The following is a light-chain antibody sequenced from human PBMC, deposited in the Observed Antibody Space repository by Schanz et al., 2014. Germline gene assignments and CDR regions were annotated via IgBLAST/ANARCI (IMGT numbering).Light chain of an antibody. J-gene: IGLJ3*02. CDR2: EGS. Sequence: QSALTQPASVSGSPGQSITISCTGISSDVGSYNLVSWYQQHPGKAPKLMIYEGSKRPSGVSNRFSGSKSGNTASLTISGLQTEDEADYYCCSYAGDGAWVFGGGTKLTVL. CDR3: CSYAGDGAWV. CDR1: SSDVGSYNL. V-gene: IGLV2-23*01.